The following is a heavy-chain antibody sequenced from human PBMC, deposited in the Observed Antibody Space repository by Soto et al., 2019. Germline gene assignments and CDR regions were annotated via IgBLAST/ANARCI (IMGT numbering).Heavy chain of an antibody. V-gene: IGHV5-51*01. CDR2: IYPGNSDT. CDR3: ARLGVLVPAAIHY. Sequence: GESLKISCQCSGYSFANYWIGWVRQMPGKGLEWMGIIYPGNSDTTYSPSFQGQVTILVDRSISTAYLQWSSLKASDTAIYYCARLGVLVPAAIHYWGQGTLVTVSS. D-gene: IGHD2-2*01. CDR1: GYSFANYW. J-gene: IGHJ4*02.